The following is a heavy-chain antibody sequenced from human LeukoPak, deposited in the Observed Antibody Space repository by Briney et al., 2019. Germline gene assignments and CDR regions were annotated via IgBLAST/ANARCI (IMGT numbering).Heavy chain of an antibody. CDR2: IRTTNEGGTT. V-gene: IGHV3-15*07. CDR1: DSTFTTLW. J-gene: IGHJ4*02. D-gene: IGHD3-16*01. Sequence: PGGSLRLSCAASDSTFTTLWMNWIRQAPGKGPEWVGLIRTTNEGGTTDYAAPIKGRFTISRDDSRNMFHLQMNSLRTEDTAVYYCATGRGFYYEHWGQGTLVPVSS. CDR3: ATGRGFYYEH.